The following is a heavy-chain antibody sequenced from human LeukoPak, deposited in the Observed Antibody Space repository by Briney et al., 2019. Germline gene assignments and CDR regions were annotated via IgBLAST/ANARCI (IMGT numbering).Heavy chain of an antibody. Sequence: ASVKVSCKASGYTITSYDINWVRQATGQGLEWLGRIDPSRGWTHLPRKFQGRVTVTRDTSTTTVDMELSSLTSEDTALYYCVREMDGGDFDYWGQRTLVIVSS. CDR2: IDPSRGWT. J-gene: IGHJ4*02. D-gene: IGHD3-10*01. CDR3: VREMDGGDFDY. V-gene: IGHV1-46*01. CDR1: GYTITSYD.